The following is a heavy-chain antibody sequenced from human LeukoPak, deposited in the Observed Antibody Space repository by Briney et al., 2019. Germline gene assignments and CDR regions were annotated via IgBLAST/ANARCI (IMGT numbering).Heavy chain of an antibody. CDR1: GYTFTSYD. CDR3: AAAPRPIMVRGRLGYFDY. J-gene: IGHJ4*02. D-gene: IGHD3-10*01. V-gene: IGHV1-8*01. CDR2: MNPNSGNT. Sequence: ASVKVSCKASGYTFTSYDINWVRQATGQGLEWMGWMNPNSGNTGYAQKFQGRVTMTEDTSTDTAYMELSSLRSEDTAVYYCAAAPRPIMVRGRLGYFDYWGQGTLVTVSS.